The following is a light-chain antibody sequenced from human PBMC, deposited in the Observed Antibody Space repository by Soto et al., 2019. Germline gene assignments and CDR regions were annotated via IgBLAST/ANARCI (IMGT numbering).Light chain of an antibody. J-gene: IGKJ1*01. CDR1: QSVSSTY. CDR2: GAS. Sequence: DMGLTQSPGTLSLSPGERATLSCRASQSVSSTYLTWYQQKPGQAPSLLMYGASSRAYGIPDRFSGTGSVTDFSLTISRLEPEDLAVYYCHQYGTSRTFGQGTKVDFK. V-gene: IGKV3-20*01. CDR3: HQYGTSRT.